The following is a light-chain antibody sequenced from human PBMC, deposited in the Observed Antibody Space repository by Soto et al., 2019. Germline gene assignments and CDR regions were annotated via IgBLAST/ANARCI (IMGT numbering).Light chain of an antibody. J-gene: IGLJ2*01. Sequence: QSALTQPASVSGSPGQSITISCTATGSDIGGYNYVSWYQQHPGKAPKVMIYEVSNRPSGVSNRFSASKSGNTASLTISGLQAEDEADYYCTSYTSSSAVVFGGGTKVTVL. CDR1: GSDIGGYNY. CDR3: TSYTSSSAVV. CDR2: EVS. V-gene: IGLV2-14*01.